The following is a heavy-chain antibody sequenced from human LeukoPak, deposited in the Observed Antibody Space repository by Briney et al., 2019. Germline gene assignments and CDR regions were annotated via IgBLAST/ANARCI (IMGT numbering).Heavy chain of an antibody. CDR3: ARGLGILRF. Sequence: SGTLSLTCAVSGASISSSNWWSWVRQPPGKGLEWIGEIYHSGSTNNNPSLKSRVTFSVDTSKNQFSLKLSSVTAADTAVYYCARGLGILRFWGQGTLVTVSS. CDR2: IYHSGST. D-gene: IGHD6-13*01. J-gene: IGHJ4*02. CDR1: GASISSSNW. V-gene: IGHV4-4*02.